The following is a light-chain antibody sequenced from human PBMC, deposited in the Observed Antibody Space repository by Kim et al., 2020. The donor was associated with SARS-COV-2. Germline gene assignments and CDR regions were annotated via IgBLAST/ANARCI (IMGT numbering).Light chain of an antibody. J-gene: IGLJ2*01. Sequence: SVSPGQTASITSSGDKLGDKYACLYQQKPGQSPVLVIYQDSKRPSGIPERFSGSNSGNTATLTISGTQAMDEADYYCQAWDSSTAVFGGGTQLTVL. CDR3: QAWDSSTAV. CDR1: KLGDKY. CDR2: QDS. V-gene: IGLV3-1*01.